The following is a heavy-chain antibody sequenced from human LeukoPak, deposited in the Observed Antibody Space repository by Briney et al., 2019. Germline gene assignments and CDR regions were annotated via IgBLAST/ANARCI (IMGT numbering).Heavy chain of an antibody. Sequence: SETLSLTCTVSGGSISSSSYYWGWIRQPPGKGLEWIGSIYHSGSTYSNPSLKSRVTISVDTSKNQFSLKLSSVTAADTAVYYCAREKVDWLFGIVYYYYYMDVWGKGTTVTVSS. CDR3: AREKVDWLFGIVYYYYYMDV. D-gene: IGHD3-9*01. J-gene: IGHJ6*03. V-gene: IGHV4-39*07. CDR1: GGSISSSSYY. CDR2: IYHSGST.